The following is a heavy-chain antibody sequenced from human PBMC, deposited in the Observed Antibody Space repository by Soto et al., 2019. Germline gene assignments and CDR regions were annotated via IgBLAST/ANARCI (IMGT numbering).Heavy chain of an antibody. CDR3: AIGPGYSSSWRGVFGY. D-gene: IGHD6-13*01. Sequence: QVQLQESGPGLVKPSGTLSLTCAVSGGSISSSNWWSWVRQPPGKGLEWIGEIYHSGSTNYNPSLKSRVTISVDKSKNQFSRKLSSVTAADTAVDYCAIGPGYSSSWRGVFGYLGQGTLVTGSS. J-gene: IGHJ4*02. V-gene: IGHV4-4*02. CDR2: IYHSGST. CDR1: GGSISSSNW.